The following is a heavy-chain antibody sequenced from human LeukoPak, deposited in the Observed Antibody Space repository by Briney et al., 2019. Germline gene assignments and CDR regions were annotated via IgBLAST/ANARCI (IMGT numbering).Heavy chain of an antibody. V-gene: IGHV4-59*01. Sequence: PSETLSLTCTVSGGSISSYYWSWIRQPPGKGLEWIGYIYYSGSTNYNPSLKSRVTISVGTSKNQFSLKLSSVTAADTAVYYCAREWYSSSFFDYWGQGTLVTVSS. CDR2: IYYSGST. D-gene: IGHD6-13*01. J-gene: IGHJ4*02. CDR1: GGSISSYY. CDR3: AREWYSSSFFDY.